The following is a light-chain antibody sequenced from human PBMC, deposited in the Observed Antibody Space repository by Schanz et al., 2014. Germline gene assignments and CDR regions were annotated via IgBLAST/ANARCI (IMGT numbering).Light chain of an antibody. Sequence: QSALTQPPSASGSPGQSVTISCTGTSSDVGGYNYVAWYQQHPGKAPKLMISDVTRRPSGVPDRFSGSKSDNTASLTVSGLQAEDEADYYCSSYTSSSTPSVVFGGGTKLTVL. CDR3: SSYTSSSTPSVV. J-gene: IGLJ2*01. CDR1: SSDVGGYNY. V-gene: IGLV2-8*01. CDR2: DVT.